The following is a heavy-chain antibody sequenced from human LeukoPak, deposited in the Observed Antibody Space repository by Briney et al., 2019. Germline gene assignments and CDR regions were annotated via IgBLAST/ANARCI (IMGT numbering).Heavy chain of an antibody. CDR2: IKPDGGDK. V-gene: IGHV3-7*05. CDR3: ARHSDRRDDY. Sequence: GGSLRLSCAASGFTLSSHWMTWVRQAPGKGLQWVASIKPDGGDKYYVGSVKGRFIISRDNAKNSLFLQMSSLGVGDTAVYYCARHSDRRDDYWGQGMLVTVSS. CDR1: GFTLSSHW. J-gene: IGHJ4*02.